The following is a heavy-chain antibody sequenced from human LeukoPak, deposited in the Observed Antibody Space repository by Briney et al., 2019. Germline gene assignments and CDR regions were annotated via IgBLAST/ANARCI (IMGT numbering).Heavy chain of an antibody. V-gene: IGHV3-66*01. D-gene: IGHD4-17*01. CDR3: ARGLAMTTVTSYYYYGMDV. Sequence: GGSLRLSCAASGFTVSSNYMSWVRQAPGKGLEWVSVIYSGGSTYYADSVKGRFTISRDNSKNTLYLQMNSLRAEDTAVYYCARGLAMTTVTSYYYYGMDVWGQGTTVTVSS. CDR2: IYSGGST. CDR1: GFTVSSNY. J-gene: IGHJ6*02.